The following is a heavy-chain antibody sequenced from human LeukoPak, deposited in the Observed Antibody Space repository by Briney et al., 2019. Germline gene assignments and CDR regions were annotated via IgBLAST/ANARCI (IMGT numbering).Heavy chain of an antibody. D-gene: IGHD3-9*01. Sequence: GGSLRLSCAVSGFSIRDYYMSWIRQAPGKGLEWISYIVNSGTTTHYAESVKGRFTISRDNAKNSLYPQMNSLSDEDTAVYYCARDRGFVNILTGYYLDVWGRGTTVTVSS. CDR3: ARDRGFVNILTGYYLDV. CDR1: GFSIRDYY. CDR2: IVNSGTTT. J-gene: IGHJ6*02. V-gene: IGHV3-11*01.